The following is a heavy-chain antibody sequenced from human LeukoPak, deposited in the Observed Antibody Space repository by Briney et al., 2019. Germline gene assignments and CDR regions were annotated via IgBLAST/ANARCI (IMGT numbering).Heavy chain of an antibody. CDR1: GDSISTNYY. J-gene: IGHJ4*02. V-gene: IGHV4-38-2*02. CDR3: ARDSGRGSGSYSFDY. D-gene: IGHD1-26*01. CDR2: IYHSGST. Sequence: SETLSLTCTVSGDSISTNYYWAWIRQPPGKGLEWIGSIYHSGSTYYNPSLKSRVTISVDTSKNQFSLKLSSVTAADTAVYYCARDSGRGSGSYSFDYWGQGTLVTVSS.